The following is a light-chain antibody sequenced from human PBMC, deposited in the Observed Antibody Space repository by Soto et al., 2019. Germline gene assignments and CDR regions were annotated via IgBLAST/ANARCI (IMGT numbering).Light chain of an antibody. CDR3: GSSAPSRTFV. CDR1: SSAVGSYRF. V-gene: IGLV2-23*01. CDR2: EGG. Sequence: QSVLTQPASVSGSPGQSITISCTGSSSAVGSYRFVSWYQHHPDKVPKLIIYEGGKRPSGVSNRFSGSEPGNTASLTISGLQAEDEADYYCGSSAPSRTFVFGTGTKLTVL. J-gene: IGLJ1*01.